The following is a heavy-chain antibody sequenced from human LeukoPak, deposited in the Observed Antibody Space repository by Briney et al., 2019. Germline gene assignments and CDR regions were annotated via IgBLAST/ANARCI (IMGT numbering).Heavy chain of an antibody. CDR2: IYSGGST. D-gene: IGHD5-24*01. V-gene: IGHV3-66*01. CDR3: AREGIGDGYNQDAFDI. Sequence: GGSLRLSCAASGFTVSSNYMSWVRQAPGKGLEWVSVIYSGGSTYYADSVKGRFTISRDNSKNTLYLQMNSLRAEDTAVYYCAREGIGDGYNQDAFDIGGQGTMVTASS. J-gene: IGHJ3*02. CDR1: GFTVSSNY.